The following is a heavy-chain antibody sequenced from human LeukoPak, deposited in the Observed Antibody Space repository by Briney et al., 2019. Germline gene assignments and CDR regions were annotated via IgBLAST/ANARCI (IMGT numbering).Heavy chain of an antibody. J-gene: IGHJ4*02. CDR3: ARGQYYDFWSGHGLDY. CDR2: IIPIFGTA. Sequence: GGSLRLSCAASGFTFSSYAISWVRQAPGQGLEWMGGIIPIFGTANYAQKFQGRVTITADESTSTAYMELSSLRSEDTAVYYCARGQYYDFWSGHGLDYWGQGTLVTVSS. D-gene: IGHD3-3*01. CDR1: GFTFSSYA. V-gene: IGHV1-69*01.